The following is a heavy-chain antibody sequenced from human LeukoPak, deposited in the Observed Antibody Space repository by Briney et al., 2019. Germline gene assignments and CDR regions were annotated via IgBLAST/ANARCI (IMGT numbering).Heavy chain of an antibody. V-gene: IGHV3-11*01. Sequence: PGGSLRLSCTASGFIFSDNYMTWIRQAPGKGLGWLSYIDSRGRTKHYAESVKGRFTISRDNARSSVYLEMNDLRVDDTAVYYCASGELGRADFWGQGTLVTVS. CDR3: ASGELGRADF. J-gene: IGHJ4*02. CDR1: GFIFSDNY. CDR2: IDSRGRTK. D-gene: IGHD1-1*01.